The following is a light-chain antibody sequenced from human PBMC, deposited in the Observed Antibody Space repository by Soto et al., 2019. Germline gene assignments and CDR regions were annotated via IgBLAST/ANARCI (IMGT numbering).Light chain of an antibody. CDR1: NSGSKS. J-gene: IGLJ2*01. V-gene: IGLV3-21*04. CDR2: YDS. CDR3: QVWDSSSDVV. Sequence: SSELTQPPSVSVAPGKTARITCGGNNSGSKSVHWYQQKPGQAPVLVIYYDSDRPSGIPERFSGSNSGNTATLTISRVEAGDEADYYCQVWDSSSDVVFGGGTKLTVL.